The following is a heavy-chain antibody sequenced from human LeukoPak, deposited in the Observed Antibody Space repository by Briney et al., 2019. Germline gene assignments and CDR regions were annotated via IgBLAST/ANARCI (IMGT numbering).Heavy chain of an antibody. D-gene: IGHD3-22*01. J-gene: IGHJ3*02. CDR1: GYSISSGYY. Sequence: PSETLSLTCTVSGYSISSGYYWGWIRQPPGQGLEWIGSIYHSGSTYYNPSLKSRVTISVDTSKNQFSLKLSSVTAADTAVYYCARSQFGYDSSGYYYVGAFDIWGQGTMVTVSS. V-gene: IGHV4-38-2*02. CDR2: IYHSGST. CDR3: ARSQFGYDSSGYYYVGAFDI.